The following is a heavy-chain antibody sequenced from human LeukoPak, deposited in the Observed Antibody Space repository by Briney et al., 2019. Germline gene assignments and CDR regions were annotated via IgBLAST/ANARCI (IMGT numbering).Heavy chain of an antibody. J-gene: IGHJ5*02. V-gene: IGHV7-4-1*02. D-gene: IGHD2-2*01. CDR1: GYTFTGYY. CDR3: ARVIPAANGNWFDP. Sequence: ASVKVSCKASGYTFTGYYMHWVRQAPGQGLEWMGWINTNTGNPTYAQGFTGRFVFSLDTSVSTAYLQISSLKAEDTAVYYCARVIPAANGNWFDPWGQGTLVTVSS. CDR2: INTNTGNP.